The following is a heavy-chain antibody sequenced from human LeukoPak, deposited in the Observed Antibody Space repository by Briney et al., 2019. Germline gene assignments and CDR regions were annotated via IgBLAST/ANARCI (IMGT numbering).Heavy chain of an antibody. CDR3: VGDGRDGYNIYFHH. J-gene: IGHJ1*01. Sequence: PGGSLRLSCSASGFTFSISAMHWVRQAPGKGLQYVSVISGNGVTTSYADSVKGRLTISRDNSKNTVYLQMSSLRAEDTAVYYCVGDGRDGYNIYFHHWGQGTLVTVSS. V-gene: IGHV3-64D*06. CDR1: GFTFSISA. CDR2: ISGNGVTT. D-gene: IGHD5-24*01.